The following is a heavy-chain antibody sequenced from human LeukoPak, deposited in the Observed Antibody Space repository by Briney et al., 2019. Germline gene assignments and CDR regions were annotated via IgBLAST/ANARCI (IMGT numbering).Heavy chain of an antibody. CDR2: IYYSGST. J-gene: IGHJ4*02. Sequence: PSETLSLTCTVSGGSISSGDYYWSWIRQPPGKGLEWIGYIYYSGSTYYNPSLESRVTISVDTSKNQFSLKLSSVTAADTAVCYCARDRGDFDGGGFDYWGQGTLVTVSS. D-gene: IGHD2-21*02. CDR1: GGSISSGDYY. V-gene: IGHV4-30-4*01. CDR3: ARDRGDFDGGGFDY.